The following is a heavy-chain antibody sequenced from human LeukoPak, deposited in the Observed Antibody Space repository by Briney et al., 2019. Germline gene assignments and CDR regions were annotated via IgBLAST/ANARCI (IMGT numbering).Heavy chain of an antibody. D-gene: IGHD6-13*01. V-gene: IGHV6-1*01. CDR1: GDSVSSNSVA. CDR2: TYYRSKWYN. Sequence: SQTLSLTCAISGDSVSSNSVAWNWIRQSPSRGLERLGRTYYRSKWYNDYAVSVKSRVTINPDTSKNQFSLQLDSVTPEDTAVYYCARGGSYSTSWFDFDYWGQGTLVTVSS. J-gene: IGHJ4*02. CDR3: ARGGSYSTSWFDFDY.